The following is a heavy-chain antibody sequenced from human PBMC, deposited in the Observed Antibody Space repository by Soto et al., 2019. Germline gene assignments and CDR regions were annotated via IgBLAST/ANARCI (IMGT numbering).Heavy chain of an antibody. CDR2: IKEDGSEK. CDR3: ARDRGYSCFDY. Sequence: GGSLRLSCAAPGFTFSRSWMNWVRQAPGKGLEWVAGIKEDGSEKYYVDFVKGRFTISRDNVENSLYLQMNSLRGEDTAVYFCARDRGYSCFDYWGLGTLVTVSS. D-gene: IGHD5-12*01. J-gene: IGHJ4*02. CDR1: GFTFSRSW. V-gene: IGHV3-7*01.